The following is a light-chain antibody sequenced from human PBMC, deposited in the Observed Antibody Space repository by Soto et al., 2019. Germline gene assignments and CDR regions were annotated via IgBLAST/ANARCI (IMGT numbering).Light chain of an antibody. Sequence: EVVMTQSPATPSVSPGERATLSCRASQSVTSNYLAWYQQKPGQAPRLLIYGASSRATGIPDRFSGSGSGTDFTLTIIRLEPEDFAVYYCQQYGSSPSTFGQGTRLEIK. CDR1: QSVTSNY. J-gene: IGKJ5*01. V-gene: IGKV3-20*01. CDR3: QQYGSSPST. CDR2: GAS.